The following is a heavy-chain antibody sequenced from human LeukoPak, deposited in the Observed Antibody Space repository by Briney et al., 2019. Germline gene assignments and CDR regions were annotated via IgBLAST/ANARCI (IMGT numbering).Heavy chain of an antibody. V-gene: IGHV3-74*01. CDR2: INSDGSST. J-gene: IGHJ6*02. CDR1: GFTFSSYW. D-gene: IGHD2-15*01. CDR3: ARVADCSGGSCYSLLQGGFMDV. Sequence: GGSLRLSCAASGFTFSSYWMHWVRQAPGKGLVWVSRINSDGSSTSYADSVKGRFTISRDNAKNTLYLQMNSLRAEDTAVYYCARVADCSGGSCYSLLQGGFMDVWGQGTTVTVSS.